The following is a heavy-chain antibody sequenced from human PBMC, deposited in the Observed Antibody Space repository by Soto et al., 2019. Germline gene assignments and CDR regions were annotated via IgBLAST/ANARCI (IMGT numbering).Heavy chain of an antibody. CDR3: ARAIPLTHYYDAFDI. Sequence: SETLSLTCTVSGDSISSYYLNWIRQPPRKGLEWIGYISYSGSTNYNPSLKSRVTISVDTSKNQFSLNLSSVTVADTAVYYCARAIPLTHYYDAFDIWGQGTMVTVSS. J-gene: IGHJ3*02. D-gene: IGHD1-26*01. V-gene: IGHV4-59*01. CDR2: ISYSGST. CDR1: GDSISSYY.